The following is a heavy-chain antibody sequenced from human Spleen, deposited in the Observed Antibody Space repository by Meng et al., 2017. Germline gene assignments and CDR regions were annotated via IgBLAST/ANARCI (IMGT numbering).Heavy chain of an antibody. Sequence: LRLSCAISGDSVSSNNAAWNWIRQSPSRGLEWLGRTYYRSKWYFDYAVSVRSRITINPDTSKNHFSLHLNSVTPEDTAVYYCARGSGFDSWGQGTLVTVSS. J-gene: IGHJ4*02. CDR2: TYYRSKWYF. D-gene: IGHD3-10*01. CDR1: GDSVSSNNAA. CDR3: ARGSGFDS. V-gene: IGHV6-1*01.